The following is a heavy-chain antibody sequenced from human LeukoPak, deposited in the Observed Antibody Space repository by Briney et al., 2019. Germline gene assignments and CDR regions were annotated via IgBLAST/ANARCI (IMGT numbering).Heavy chain of an antibody. V-gene: IGHV1-2*02. J-gene: IGHJ6*02. CDR3: ARSPRYCSGGSCLHYYYYGMDV. D-gene: IGHD2-15*01. CDR2: INPNSGGT. CDR1: GYTFTGYY. Sequence: ASVKVSCKASGYTFTGYYMHWVRQAPGQGLEWMGWINPNSGGTNYAQKFQGRVTMTRDTSISTAYMELSRLRSDDTAVYYCARSPRYCSGGSCLHYYYYGMDVWGQGTTVTVSS.